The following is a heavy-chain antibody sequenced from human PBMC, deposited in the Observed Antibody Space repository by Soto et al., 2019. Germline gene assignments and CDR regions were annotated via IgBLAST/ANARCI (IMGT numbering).Heavy chain of an antibody. CDR2: IYYSGST. CDR1: GGSISSYY. J-gene: IGHJ4*02. D-gene: IGHD6-13*01. Sequence: SETLSLTCTVSGGSISSYYWSWIRQPPGKGLEWIGYIYYSGSTNYNPSLKSRVTISVDTSKNQFSLKLSSVTAADTAVYYCAGHGTLFDYWGQGTLVTVSS. V-gene: IGHV4-59*08. CDR3: AGHGTLFDY.